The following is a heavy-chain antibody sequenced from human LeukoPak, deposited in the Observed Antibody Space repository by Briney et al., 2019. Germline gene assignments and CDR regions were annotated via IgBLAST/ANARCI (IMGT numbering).Heavy chain of an antibody. V-gene: IGHV1-69*06. CDR1: GGTFSSYA. CDR3: ARHSGRYYFDY. D-gene: IGHD5-12*01. CDR2: IIPIFGTA. J-gene: IGHJ4*02. Sequence: ALVKVSCKASGGTFSSYAISWVRQAPGQGLEWMGGIIPIFGTANYAQKFQGRVTITADKSTSTAYMELSSLRSEDTAVYYCARHSGRYYFDYWGQGTLVTVSS.